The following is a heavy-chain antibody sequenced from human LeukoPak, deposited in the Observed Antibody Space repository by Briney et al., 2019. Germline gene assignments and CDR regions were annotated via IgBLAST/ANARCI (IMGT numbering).Heavy chain of an antibody. CDR2: INPNSGGT. V-gene: IGHV1-2*04. Sequence: GASVKVSCKASGYTFTGYYMHWVRQAPGQGLEWMGWINPNSGGTNYAQKFQGWVTMTRDTSISTAYMELSRLRSDDTAVYYCARKAPLRSEDAFDIWGQGTMVTVSS. J-gene: IGHJ3*02. D-gene: IGHD4-17*01. CDR1: GYTFTGYY. CDR3: ARKAPLRSEDAFDI.